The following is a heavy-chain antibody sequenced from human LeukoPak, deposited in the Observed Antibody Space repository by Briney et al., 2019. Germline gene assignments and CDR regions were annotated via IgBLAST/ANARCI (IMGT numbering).Heavy chain of an antibody. V-gene: IGHV3-23*01. CDR3: AKERYSNAWDYFDY. Sequence: GGSLRLSCAASGFTFSSSAVSWVRQAPGKGLEWVSAISGRGVSTYYADSVKGRFTISRDNSKNTLYLQMNSLRVEDTAVYYCAKERYSNAWDYFDYWGQGTLVTVSS. J-gene: IGHJ4*02. CDR1: GFTFSSSA. D-gene: IGHD3-16*01. CDR2: ISGRGVST.